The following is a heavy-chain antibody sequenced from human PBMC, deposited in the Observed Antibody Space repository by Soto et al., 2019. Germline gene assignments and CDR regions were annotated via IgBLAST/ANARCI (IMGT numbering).Heavy chain of an antibody. Sequence: GGSLRLSCAASGFPFSSHAMGWLRQAPGTGPEWVAFVDGSGYDTSYAESVKGRFTVSRDNSENSLFLRMSSLRAEDTGRYFCAKEVFAAAYAATSAFDLWGQGTLVTVSS. CDR2: VDGSGYDT. V-gene: IGHV3-23*01. CDR3: AKEVFAAAYAATSAFDL. J-gene: IGHJ4*02. CDR1: GFPFSSHA. D-gene: IGHD2-15*01.